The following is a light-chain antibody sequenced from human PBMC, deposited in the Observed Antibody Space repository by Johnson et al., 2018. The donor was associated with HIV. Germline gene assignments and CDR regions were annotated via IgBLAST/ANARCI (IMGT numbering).Light chain of an antibody. CDR1: TSNIGDHS. V-gene: IGLV1-51*02. CDR3: ATWDASLSAHV. J-gene: IGLJ1*01. CDR2: DND. Sequence: QPVLTQPPSVSAAPGRWVTVSCSGTTSNIGDHSVSWFQHLPGAAPKLLIYDNDRRPSGVPDRFSGSKSAASATLDITGLQSGDEGDYYCATWDASLSAHVVGPGPKVTVL.